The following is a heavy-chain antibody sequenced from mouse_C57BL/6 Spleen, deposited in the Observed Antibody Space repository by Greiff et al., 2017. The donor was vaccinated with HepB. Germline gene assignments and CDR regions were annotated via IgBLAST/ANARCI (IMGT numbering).Heavy chain of an antibody. D-gene: IGHD1-1*01. CDR3: ARFYYYGSSPWFAY. Sequence: EVKLQQSGPELVKPGASVKISCKASGYTFTDYYMNWVKQSHGKSLEWIGDINPNNGGTSYNQKFKGKATLTVDKSSSTAYMELRSLTSEDSAVYYCARFYYYGSSPWFAYWGQGTLVTVSA. CDR1: GYTFTDYY. CDR2: INPNNGGT. V-gene: IGHV1-26*01. J-gene: IGHJ3*01.